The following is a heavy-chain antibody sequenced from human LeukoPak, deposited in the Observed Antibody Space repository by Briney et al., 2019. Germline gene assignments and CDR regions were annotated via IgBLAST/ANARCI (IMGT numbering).Heavy chain of an antibody. V-gene: IGHV4-34*01. CDR2: INHSGST. Sequence: SGTLSLACAVYGGSFSGYYWSWIRQPPGKGLEWIGEINHSGSTNYNPSLKSRVTISVDTSKNQFSLKLSSVTAADTAVYYCARGGLRYFDWLPYFDYWGQGTLVTVSS. D-gene: IGHD3-9*01. CDR3: ARGGLRYFDWLPYFDY. CDR1: GGSFSGYY. J-gene: IGHJ4*02.